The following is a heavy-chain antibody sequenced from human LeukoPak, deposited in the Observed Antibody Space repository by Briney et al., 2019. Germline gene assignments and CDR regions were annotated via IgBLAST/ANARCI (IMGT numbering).Heavy chain of an antibody. V-gene: IGHV7-4-1*02. Sequence: GASVKVSCKASGYTFTNYPINWVRQAPGQGLEWMGWINTDSANPTYAPGFTGRFVFSLDTSVSTAYLQISSLEAEDTAVYFCATGLRWLPLHAFDLWGHGTTVIVSS. D-gene: IGHD5-12*01. CDR2: INTDSANP. CDR3: ATGLRWLPLHAFDL. CDR1: GYTFTNYP. J-gene: IGHJ3*01.